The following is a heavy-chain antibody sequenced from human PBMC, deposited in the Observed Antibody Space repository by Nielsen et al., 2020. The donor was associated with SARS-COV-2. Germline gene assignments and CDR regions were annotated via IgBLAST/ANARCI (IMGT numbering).Heavy chain of an antibody. CDR1: GYTFSNYD. V-gene: IGHV1-8*01. Sequence: ASVKVSCKASGYTFSNYDINWVRQATGQGLEWMGWMNPNSGNTGYAQKFQGRVTMTRNTSISTAYMELSSLRSQDTAVYYCARQSWGRGMDVWGQGTTVTVSS. D-gene: IGHD3-16*01. CDR3: ARQSWGRGMDV. CDR2: MNPNSGNT. J-gene: IGHJ6*02.